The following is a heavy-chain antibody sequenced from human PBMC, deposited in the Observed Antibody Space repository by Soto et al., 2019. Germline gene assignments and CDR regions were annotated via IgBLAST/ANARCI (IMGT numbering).Heavy chain of an antibody. V-gene: IGHV1-2*02. J-gene: IGHJ4*02. Sequence: ASLKVSCKASGYTFTGCYLHWVRQAPGQGLEWMGWINPKSGGTNYAQKFQGRVTMTRDTSISTAYMEISSLRSDDTALYYCATKAGYWGQGTLVTVSS. CDR2: INPKSGGT. CDR3: ATKAGY. CDR1: GYTFTGCY.